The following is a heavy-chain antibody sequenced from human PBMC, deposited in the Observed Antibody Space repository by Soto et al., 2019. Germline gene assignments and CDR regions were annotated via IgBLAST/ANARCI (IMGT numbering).Heavy chain of an antibody. V-gene: IGHV1-45*02. D-gene: IGHD6-19*01. J-gene: IGHJ4*02. CDR1: GYTFTYRY. CDR2: ITPFNGNT. CDR3: ARAQQDSSGWYYFDD. Sequence: SVKVSCKASGYTFTYRYLHWVRQAPGQALEWMGWITPFNGNTNYAQKFQDRVTITRDRSMSTAYMELSSLRSEDTAMYYCARAQQDSSGWYYFDDWGQGTLVTVSS.